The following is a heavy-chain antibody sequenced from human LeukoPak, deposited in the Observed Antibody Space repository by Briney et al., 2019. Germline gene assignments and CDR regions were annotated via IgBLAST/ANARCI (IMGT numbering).Heavy chain of an antibody. Sequence: ASVKVSCKVSGYTFTDYYMHWVQQAPGKGLEWMGLVDPEDGETIYAEKFQGRVTITADTSTDTAYMELSSQRSEDTAVYYCAGGDYFGGNYWGQGTLVTVSS. CDR1: GYTFTDYY. D-gene: IGHD4-17*01. CDR3: AGGDYFGGNY. V-gene: IGHV1-69-2*01. CDR2: VDPEDGET. J-gene: IGHJ4*02.